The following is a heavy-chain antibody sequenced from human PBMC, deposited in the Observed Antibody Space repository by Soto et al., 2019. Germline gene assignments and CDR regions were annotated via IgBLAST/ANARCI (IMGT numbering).Heavy chain of an antibody. CDR1: GFTFSSYA. Sequence: EVPLLESGGGLVQPGGSLTPSCAASGFTFSSYAMSWVRQAPGKGLEWVSGISGSGGNTYYADSVKGRFTISRDNSKNTLYLQRNTLRAEDTAVYYCAKGREGFGNDAFDIWGQGTMVTVSS. D-gene: IGHD3-10*01. V-gene: IGHV3-23*01. CDR2: ISGSGGNT. CDR3: AKGREGFGNDAFDI. J-gene: IGHJ3*02.